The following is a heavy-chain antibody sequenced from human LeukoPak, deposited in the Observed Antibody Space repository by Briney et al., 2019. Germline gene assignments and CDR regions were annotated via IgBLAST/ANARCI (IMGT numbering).Heavy chain of an antibody. V-gene: IGHV1-69*13. CDR1: GGTFSTFP. J-gene: IGHJ5*02. D-gene: IGHD2-2*01. Sequence: SVKVSCKATGGTFSTFPVSWVRQAPGQGLEWVGGIIPIFGVTTYAQAFQDRVTITADESTGTAYMELSSLTSDDTAVYYCARVPPYCPTTSCYAPFDHWGQGTLVTVSS. CDR3: ARVPPYCPTTSCYAPFDH. CDR2: IIPIFGVT.